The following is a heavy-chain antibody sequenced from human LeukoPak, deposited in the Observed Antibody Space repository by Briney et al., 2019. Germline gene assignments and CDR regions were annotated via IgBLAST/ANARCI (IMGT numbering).Heavy chain of an antibody. D-gene: IGHD3-9*01. J-gene: IGHJ3*02. CDR2: ISAYNGNT. V-gene: IGHV1-18*04. CDR3: ARSTGYFDWLGAFDI. Sequence: ASVKVSCKASGYTFTSYGISWVRQSPGQGLEWMGWISAYNGNTNYAQKLQGRVTMTTDTSTNTAYMELRSLRSDDTAVYYCARSTGYFDWLGAFDIWGQATMVTVSS. CDR1: GYTFTSYG.